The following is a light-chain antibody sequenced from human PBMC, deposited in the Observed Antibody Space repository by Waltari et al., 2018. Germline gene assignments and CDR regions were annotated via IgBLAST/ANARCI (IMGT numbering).Light chain of an antibody. CDR1: SSYVGGSNY. V-gene: IGLV2-14*03. Sequence: QSALTQPASVSGSPGQSITIHCTGTSSYVGGSNYVSWYQKHPGKAPNLMIYDVSNRPSGVSKRFSGAKSGNTVSLTISGLQAEDEADYYCSSYTSSSTPYVFGTGTKVTVL. CDR2: DVS. J-gene: IGLJ1*01. CDR3: SSYTSSSTPYV.